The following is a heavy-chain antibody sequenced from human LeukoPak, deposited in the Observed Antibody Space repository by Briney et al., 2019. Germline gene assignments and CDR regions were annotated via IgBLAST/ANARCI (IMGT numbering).Heavy chain of an antibody. CDR2: IYYSGST. D-gene: IGHD5-18*01. CDR1: GGSISSYY. CDR3: ARGGDTAMLLDY. J-gene: IGHJ4*02. V-gene: IGHV4-59*01. Sequence: SETLSLTCTVSGGSISSYYWSWIRQPPGKGLEWIGYIYYSGSTNYNPSLKSRVTISVDTSKNQFSRKLSSVTAADTAVYYCARGGDTAMLLDYWGQGTLVTVSS.